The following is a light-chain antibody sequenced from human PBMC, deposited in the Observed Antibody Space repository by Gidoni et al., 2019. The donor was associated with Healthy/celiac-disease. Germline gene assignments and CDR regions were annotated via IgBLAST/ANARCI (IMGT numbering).Light chain of an antibody. V-gene: IGLV3-1*01. J-gene: IGLJ1*01. Sequence: SHELTQPPSVAVSPGQTASITCSGDKLGDKYACWYQQKPGQSPVLVIYQDSKRPSGFPERFSGSNSGNTATLTISGTQAMDEADYYCQAWDSSTAVFGTGTKVTVL. CDR2: QDS. CDR3: QAWDSSTAV. CDR1: KLGDKY.